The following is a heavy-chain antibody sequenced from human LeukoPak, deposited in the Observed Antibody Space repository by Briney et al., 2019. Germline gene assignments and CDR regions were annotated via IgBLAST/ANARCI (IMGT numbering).Heavy chain of an antibody. CDR1: GFTFSSYG. V-gene: IGHV3-30*02. Sequence: GGSLRLSCAASGFTFSSYGMHWVRQAPGKGLEWVAVIWYDGSNKYYADSVKGRFTISRDNSKNTLYLQMSSLRAEDTAVYYCVKAGGTAMVFDYWGQGTLVTVSS. CDR2: IWYDGSNK. CDR3: VKAGGTAMVFDY. J-gene: IGHJ4*02. D-gene: IGHD5-18*01.